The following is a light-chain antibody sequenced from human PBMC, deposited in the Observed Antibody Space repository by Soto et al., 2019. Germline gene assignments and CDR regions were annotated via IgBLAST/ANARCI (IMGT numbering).Light chain of an antibody. CDR2: GAS. CDR1: QSVGSTY. Sequence: TVLTQSPGTLSLSPGERATLSCRASQSVGSTYLAWYQHKPGQAPRLLIYGASRRATGIPDRFSASGSGTDFTLTISRLEPEDFAVYYCQQYGSSPEITFGQGTRLEIK. J-gene: IGKJ5*01. V-gene: IGKV3-20*01. CDR3: QQYGSSPEIT.